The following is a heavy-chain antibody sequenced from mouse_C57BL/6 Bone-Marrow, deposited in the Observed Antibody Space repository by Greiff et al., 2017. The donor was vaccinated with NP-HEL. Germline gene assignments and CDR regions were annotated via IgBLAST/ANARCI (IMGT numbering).Heavy chain of an antibody. CDR1: GFNIKDDY. CDR2: IDPENGDT. CDR3: TTGYGSSYWYFDV. V-gene: IGHV14-4*01. Sequence: EVKLVESGAELVRPGASVKLSCTASGFNIKDDYMHWVKQRPEQGLEWIGWIDPENGDTEYASKFQGKATITADTSSNTAYLQLSGLTSEDTAVYYCTTGYGSSYWYFDVWGTGTTVTVSS. J-gene: IGHJ1*03. D-gene: IGHD1-1*01.